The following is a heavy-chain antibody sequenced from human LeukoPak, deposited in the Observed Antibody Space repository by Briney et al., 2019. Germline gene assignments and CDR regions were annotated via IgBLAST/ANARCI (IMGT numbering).Heavy chain of an antibody. CDR1: GGSISSGSYY. D-gene: IGHD2-2*02. Sequence: SQTLSLTCTVSGGSISSGSYYWSWIRQPAGKGLEWIGRIYTSGSTNYNPSLKSRVTMSVDTSKNQFSLKLSSVTAADTAVYYCARVSKGVVPAAIKSRTYYYYYMDVWGKGTTVTVSS. CDR2: IYTSGST. CDR3: ARVSKGVVPAAIKSRTYYYYYMDV. J-gene: IGHJ6*03. V-gene: IGHV4-61*02.